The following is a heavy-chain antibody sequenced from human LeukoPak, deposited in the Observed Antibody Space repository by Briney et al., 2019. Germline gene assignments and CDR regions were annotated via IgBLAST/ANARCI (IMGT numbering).Heavy chain of an antibody. CDR3: AELGITMIGGV. V-gene: IGHV3-48*03. J-gene: IGHJ6*04. CDR1: GFTFSNYE. Sequence: GGSLRLSCAASGFTFSNYEMNWVRQAPGKGLEWVSYISSSGSTIYYGDSVKGRFTISRDNAKNSVYLQMNSLRAEDTAVYYCAELGITMIGGVWGKGTTVTISS. CDR2: ISSSGSTI. D-gene: IGHD3-10*02.